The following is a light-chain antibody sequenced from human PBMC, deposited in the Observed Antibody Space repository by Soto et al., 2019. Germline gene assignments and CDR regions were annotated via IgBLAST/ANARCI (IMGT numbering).Light chain of an antibody. Sequence: DIQLTQSPSFLSASVGDRVTITCRASQGISSYLAWYQQKPGKAPKLLIYAASTLQSGVPSRFSGSGSGTEFTLTISSMQPEAFANYYCQQLNSYPLTFGGGTKVDIK. CDR2: AAS. J-gene: IGKJ4*01. CDR3: QQLNSYPLT. V-gene: IGKV1-9*01. CDR1: QGISSY.